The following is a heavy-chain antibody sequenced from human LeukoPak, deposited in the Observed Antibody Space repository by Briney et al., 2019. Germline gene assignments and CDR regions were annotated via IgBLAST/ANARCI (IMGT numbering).Heavy chain of an antibody. CDR2: IWYDGSNK. J-gene: IGHJ3*02. CDR1: GFTFSSYG. CDR3: AKDRVFGGVISHPDAFDI. D-gene: IGHD3-16*01. V-gene: IGHV3-33*06. Sequence: PGGSLRLSCAASGFTFSSYGMHWVRQAPGKGLEWVAVIWYDGSNKYYADSVKGRFTISRGNSKNTLYLQMNSLRAEDTAVYYCAKDRVFGGVISHPDAFDIWGQGTMVTVPS.